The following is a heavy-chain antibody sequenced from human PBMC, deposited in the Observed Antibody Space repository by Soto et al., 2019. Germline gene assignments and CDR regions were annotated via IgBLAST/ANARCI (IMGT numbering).Heavy chain of an antibody. V-gene: IGHV3-23*01. J-gene: IGHJ4*02. CDR3: AGGGGYL. D-gene: IGHD6-19*01. CDR2: ISTSGGTT. CDR1: GFNFSSHG. Sequence: GGSLRLSCTGTGFNFSSHGLSWVRQSPGKGLEWVSSISTSGGTTYYADSVKGRFIFSRDNSKNMGYLQMNSLRVEDTAVYYCAGGGGYLGGQGTLVTVSS.